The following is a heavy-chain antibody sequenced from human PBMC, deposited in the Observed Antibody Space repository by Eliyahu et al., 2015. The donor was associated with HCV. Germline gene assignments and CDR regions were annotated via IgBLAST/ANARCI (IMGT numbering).Heavy chain of an antibody. CDR3: ASGGGGIAVAGTGGWLDP. D-gene: IGHD6-19*01. CDR1: GGXISSYS. V-gene: IGHV4-59*01. J-gene: IGHJ5*02. CDR2: THYSGST. Sequence: QVQLQESGPGLVKPSETLSLTCTVSGGXISSYSWSWIRQPPGRGLEWIGFTHYSGSTNSNPPLKSRVTISLDTSKNQLSLKLSSVTAADTAVYFCASGGGGIAVAGTGGWLDPWGQGTLVTVSS.